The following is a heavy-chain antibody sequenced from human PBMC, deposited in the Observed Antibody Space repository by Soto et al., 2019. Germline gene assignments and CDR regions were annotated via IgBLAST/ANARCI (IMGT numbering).Heavy chain of an antibody. CDR1: GFTFSGSA. V-gene: IGHV3-73*02. Sequence: EVQLVESGGGLVQPGGSLKVSCAASGFTFSGSAMHWVRQASGKGLEWVGRIRSKANSYATAYAVSVKGRFTISRDDSRKTAYLQMNRLKTEDTAVYYCARGGYDFWTGNPKRPDYWGQGTVVTVSS. J-gene: IGHJ4*02. D-gene: IGHD3-3*01. CDR2: IRSKANSYAT. CDR3: ARGGYDFWTGNPKRPDY.